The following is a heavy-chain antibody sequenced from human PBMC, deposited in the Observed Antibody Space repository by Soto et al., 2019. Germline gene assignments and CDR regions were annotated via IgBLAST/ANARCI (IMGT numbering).Heavy chain of an antibody. V-gene: IGHV1-69*13. D-gene: IGHD1-26*01. Sequence: SVKVSCKASGGTFSSYAISWVRQAPGQGLEWMGGIIPIFGTANYAQKFQGRGTITADESTSTAYMELSSLRSEDTAVYYCARDGREYYFDYWGQGTLVTVSS. CDR2: IIPIFGTA. CDR3: ARDGREYYFDY. J-gene: IGHJ4*02. CDR1: GGTFSSYA.